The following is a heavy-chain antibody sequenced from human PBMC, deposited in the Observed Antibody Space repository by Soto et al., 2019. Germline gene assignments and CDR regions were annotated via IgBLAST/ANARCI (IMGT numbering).Heavy chain of an antibody. D-gene: IGHD2-15*01. V-gene: IGHV3-7*01. CDR3: ARGDGGFDS. J-gene: IGHJ4*02. CDR1: GFTFSSYW. CDR2: IKQDGGEK. Sequence: EVQLVESGGGLVQPGESLGLSCAASGFTFSSYWMTWVRQAPGKGLEWVANIKQDGGEKNYADSGEGRFTNSRDNAKNSLYLQMNSLRAEDTAVYSCARGDGGFDSWGKGTLVTVSS.